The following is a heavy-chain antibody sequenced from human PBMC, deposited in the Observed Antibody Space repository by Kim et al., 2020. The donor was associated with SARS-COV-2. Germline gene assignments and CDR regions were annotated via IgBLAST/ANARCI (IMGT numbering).Heavy chain of an antibody. CDR2: IWYDGSNK. D-gene: IGHD3-10*01. CDR3: ARDGYYGSGSYYTDYYYYGMDV. Sequence: GGSLRLSCAASGFTFSSYGMHWVRQAPGKGLEWVAVIWYDGSNKYYADSVKGRFTISRDNSKNTLYLQMNSLRAEDTAVYYCARDGYYGSGSYYTDYYYYGMDVWGQGTTVTVSS. V-gene: IGHV3-33*01. CDR1: GFTFSSYG. J-gene: IGHJ6*02.